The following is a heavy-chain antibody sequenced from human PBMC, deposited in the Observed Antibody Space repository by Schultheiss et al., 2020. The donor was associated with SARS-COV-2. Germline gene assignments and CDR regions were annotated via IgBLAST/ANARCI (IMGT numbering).Heavy chain of an antibody. CDR3: ARDYKGANY. Sequence: GESLKISCAASGFTFSSYGMHWVRQAPGKGLEWVSSISSSSSYIYYADSVKGRFTISRDNAKNSVYLQMNSLRANDTAVYYCARDYKGANYWGQGTLVTVSS. J-gene: IGHJ4*02. CDR2: ISSSSSYI. V-gene: IGHV3-21*04. CDR1: GFTFSSYG. D-gene: IGHD1-26*01.